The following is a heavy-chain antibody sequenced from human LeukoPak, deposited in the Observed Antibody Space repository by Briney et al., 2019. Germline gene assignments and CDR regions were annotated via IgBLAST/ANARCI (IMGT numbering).Heavy chain of an antibody. V-gene: IGHV4-39*07. CDR3: ARSRADYGDYYFDY. Sequence: SETLSLTCTVSGGSISSSSYYWGWIRQPPGKGLEWIGSIYYSGRTYYNPSLKSRVTISVDTSKNQFSLKLRSVTAADTAVYYCARSRADYGDYYFDYWGQGTLVTVSS. CDR2: IYYSGRT. CDR1: GGSISSSSYY. D-gene: IGHD4-17*01. J-gene: IGHJ4*02.